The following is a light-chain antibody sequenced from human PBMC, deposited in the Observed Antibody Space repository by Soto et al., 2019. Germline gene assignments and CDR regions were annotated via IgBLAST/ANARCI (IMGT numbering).Light chain of an antibody. CDR1: QTVSTN. V-gene: IGKV3-15*01. Sequence: EIVMTQSPATLSVSPGESATLSCRASQTVSTNLAWYQCKPGQPPRLLIYSASTGAAGLPARFSGSGSGTEFTLPINSLQSDDFALYVCQQYNAWPWTFGQGTKVELK. J-gene: IGKJ1*01. CDR3: QQYNAWPWT. CDR2: SAS.